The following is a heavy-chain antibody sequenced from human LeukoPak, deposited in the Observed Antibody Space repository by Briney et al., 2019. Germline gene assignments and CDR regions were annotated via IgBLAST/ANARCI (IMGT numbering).Heavy chain of an antibody. D-gene: IGHD2-21*02. CDR3: AKGTPAYCGGDCYHSNFDY. Sequence: PGGSLRLSCAASGFTFSSYAMSWVRQAPGKGLEWVSAISGSGGSTYYADSVKGRFTISRDNSKNTLYLQMNSLRAEDTAVYYCAKGTPAYCGGDCYHSNFDYWGQGTLVTVSS. J-gene: IGHJ4*02. V-gene: IGHV3-23*01. CDR1: GFTFSSYA. CDR2: ISGSGGST.